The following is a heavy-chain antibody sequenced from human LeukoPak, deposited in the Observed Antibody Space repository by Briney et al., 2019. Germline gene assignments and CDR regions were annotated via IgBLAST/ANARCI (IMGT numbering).Heavy chain of an antibody. CDR3: ARDNEYDFWSGYYRSTYYYGMDV. CDR1: GFTFSSYG. J-gene: IGHJ6*02. V-gene: IGHV3-33*01. Sequence: GGSLRLACAASGFTFSSYGMHWVRQAPGKGLEWVAVIWYDGSNKYYADSVKGRFTISRDNSKNTLYLQMNSLRAEDTAVYYCARDNEYDFWSGYYRSTYYYGMDVWGQGTTVTVSS. D-gene: IGHD3-3*01. CDR2: IWYDGSNK.